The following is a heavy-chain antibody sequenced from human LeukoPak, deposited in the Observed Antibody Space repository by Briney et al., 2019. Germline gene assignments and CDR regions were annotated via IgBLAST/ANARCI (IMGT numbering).Heavy chain of an antibody. CDR2: INPSGGST. D-gene: IGHD5-24*01. Sequence: ASVKVSCKASGYTFTSYGISWVRQAPGQGLEWMGIINPSGGSTTYAQNFQGRVTMTRDTSTSTVYMELSSLRSEDTAVYYCARGGDMATVPHLYYFEYWGQGTLVTVSS. J-gene: IGHJ4*02. V-gene: IGHV1-46*01. CDR3: ARGGDMATVPHLYYFEY. CDR1: GYTFTSYG.